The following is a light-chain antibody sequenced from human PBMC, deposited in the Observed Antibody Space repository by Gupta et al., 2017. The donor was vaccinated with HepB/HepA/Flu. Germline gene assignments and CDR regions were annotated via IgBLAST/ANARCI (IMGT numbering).Light chain of an antibody. CDR3: QQENKWPIT. CDR1: QSVTSK. Sequence: IVITHSPATLSVSPGERATLSCRASQSVTSKLALYQQKPGQAPRLLIYGASNRAMGIPARFSGSGCGREFTLTISSRQSEDFAVYDCQQENKWPITFGQGTLLEIK. CDR2: GAS. V-gene: IGKV3-15*01. J-gene: IGKJ5*01.